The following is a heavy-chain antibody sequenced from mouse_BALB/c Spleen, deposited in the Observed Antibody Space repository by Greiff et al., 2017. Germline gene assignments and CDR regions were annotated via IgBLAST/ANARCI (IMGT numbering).Heavy chain of an antibody. Sequence: VQLQQSGAELVRPGASVKLSCKASGYTFTDYYINWVKQRTGQGLEWIGEIYPGSGNTYYNEKFKGKATLTADKSSSTAYMQLSSLASEDSAVYFCAREEDYWGQGTTLTVSS. V-gene: IGHV1-77*01. CDR1: GYTFTDYY. CDR3: AREEDY. CDR2: IYPGSGNT. J-gene: IGHJ2*01.